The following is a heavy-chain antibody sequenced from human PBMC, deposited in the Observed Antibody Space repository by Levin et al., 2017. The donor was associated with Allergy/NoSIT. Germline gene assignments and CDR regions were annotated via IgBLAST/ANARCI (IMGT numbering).Heavy chain of an antibody. CDR3: VTESRSTSWDC. CDR2: INQDGSET. J-gene: IGHJ4*02. V-gene: IGHV3-7*02. Sequence: QTGGSLRLSCAASGFIFNKYWMSWVRQTPGKGLEWVAKINQDGSETFYVDSVKGRFTISRDNAKNSLNLQMNSLRAEDTAVYYCVTESRSTSWDCWGQGTLVTVSS. CDR1: GFIFNKYW. D-gene: IGHD1-26*01.